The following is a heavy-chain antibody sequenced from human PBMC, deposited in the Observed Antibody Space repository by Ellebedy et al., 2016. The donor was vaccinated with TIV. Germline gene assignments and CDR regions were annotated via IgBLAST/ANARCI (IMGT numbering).Heavy chain of an antibody. CDR3: ARNVFIFTFDKWYSDL. CDR1: GGSVSSYPSY. Sequence: SETLSLTCTVSGGSVSSYPSYWGWIRQPPGKGLEWIGTIYYAGNTYFNPSLKSRVAISVDASKNQFSLKLSSVTAADTAVYYCARNVFIFTFDKWYSDLWGRGTLDTVSS. D-gene: IGHD3-16*01. J-gene: IGHJ2*01. CDR2: IYYAGNT. V-gene: IGHV4-39*01.